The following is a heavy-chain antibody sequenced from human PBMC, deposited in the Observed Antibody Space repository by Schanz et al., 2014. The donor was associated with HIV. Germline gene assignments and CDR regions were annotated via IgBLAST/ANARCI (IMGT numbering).Heavy chain of an antibody. CDR2: VNHSGDT. V-gene: IGHV4-34*02. D-gene: IGHD1-26*01. CDR3: ARERVGAIDC. CDR1: GSSVTYFY. J-gene: IGHJ4*02. Sequence: QVQLQQCGAGLLKPSETLSLTCAVYGSSVTYFYWTWIRQSPGKGLEWIAEVNHSGDTNYNPSLKSRVTISVDTSKNQFSLKLDSVTAADTAVYYCARERVGAIDCWGQGTLVTVSS.